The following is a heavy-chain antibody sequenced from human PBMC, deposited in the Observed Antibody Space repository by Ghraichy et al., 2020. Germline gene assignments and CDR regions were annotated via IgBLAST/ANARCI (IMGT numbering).Heavy chain of an antibody. CDR3: AKDGSGIPFDY. J-gene: IGHJ4*02. Sequence: SLNISCAASGFIFRSFGMHWVRQAPGSGLEWVAVMSFDGSIEYYADSVKGRFTISRDNSKNTLFLQMNSLRSEDTAINYCAKDGSGIPFDYWGQGTPVTVSS. V-gene: IGHV3-30*18. D-gene: IGHD3-10*01. CDR2: MSFDGSIE. CDR1: GFIFRSFG.